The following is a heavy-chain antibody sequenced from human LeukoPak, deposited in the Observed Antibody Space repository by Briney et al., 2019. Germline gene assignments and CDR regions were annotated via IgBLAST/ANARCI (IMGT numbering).Heavy chain of an antibody. V-gene: IGHV3-30-3*01. J-gene: IGHJ6*02. CDR3: ARDDVDYYYGMDV. CDR1: GFTFSSYA. Sequence: GGSLRLSCAASGFTFSSYAMHWVRQAPGKGLEWVAVISYDGSNKYYADSVKGRFTISRDNSKNTLYLQMNSLRAEDTAVYYCARDDVDYYYGMDVWGQGTTVTVSS. CDR2: ISYDGSNK. D-gene: IGHD3-10*02.